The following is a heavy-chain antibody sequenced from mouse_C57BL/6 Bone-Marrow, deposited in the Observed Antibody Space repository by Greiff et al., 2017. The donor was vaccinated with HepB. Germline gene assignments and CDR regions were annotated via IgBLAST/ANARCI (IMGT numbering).Heavy chain of an antibody. CDR3: ARRFAY. J-gene: IGHJ3*01. CDR1: GFTFSSYG. Sequence: EVHLVESGGDLVKPGGSLKLSCAASGFTFSSYGMSWVRQTPDKRLEWVATISSGGSYTYYPDSVKGRFTISRDNAKNTLYLQMGSLKSEDTSMYCCARRFAYWGQGTLVTVSA. V-gene: IGHV5-6*01. CDR2: ISSGGSYT.